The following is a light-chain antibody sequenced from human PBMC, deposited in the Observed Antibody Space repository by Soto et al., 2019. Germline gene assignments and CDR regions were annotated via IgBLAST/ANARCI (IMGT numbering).Light chain of an antibody. CDR1: QSVSSSY. CDR2: GAS. Sequence: EIVLTQSPGTLSLSPGERVTLSCRASQSVSSSYLAWYQQKLGQAPRLLIYGASSRATGIPDRFSGSGSGTDFTFTISRLEPEDFAVYYCQKYGSSPRTFGQGTKVEIK. CDR3: QKYGSSPRT. J-gene: IGKJ1*01. V-gene: IGKV3-20*01.